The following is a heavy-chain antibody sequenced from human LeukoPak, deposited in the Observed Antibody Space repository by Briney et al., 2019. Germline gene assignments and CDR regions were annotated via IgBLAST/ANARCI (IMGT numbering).Heavy chain of an antibody. D-gene: IGHD6-19*01. Sequence: GGSLRLSCAASGFTFSDYYMTWIRQAPGKGLEWISYISRSSSYTDYADSVKGRFTISRDNAKNSLYLQMNSLRVEDTAVYYCARTFGIAVAGPGDYWGQGTLVTVSS. CDR2: ISRSSSYT. J-gene: IGHJ4*02. V-gene: IGHV3-11*06. CDR1: GFTFSDYY. CDR3: ARTFGIAVAGPGDY.